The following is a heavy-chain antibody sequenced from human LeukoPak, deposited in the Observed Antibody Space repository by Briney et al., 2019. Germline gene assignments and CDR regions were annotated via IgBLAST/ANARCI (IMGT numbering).Heavy chain of an antibody. V-gene: IGHV3-30*02. CDR3: TRGDYDSSGYTGGFDY. CDR1: GFTFSSYG. J-gene: IGHJ4*02. Sequence: GGSLRLSCAASGFTFSSYGMHWVRQAPGKGLEWVAFIRYDGSNKYYADSVKGRFTISRDNAKNSLYLQMNSLRAEDMALYYCTRGDYDSSGYTGGFDYWGQGALVTVSS. D-gene: IGHD3-22*01. CDR2: IRYDGSNK.